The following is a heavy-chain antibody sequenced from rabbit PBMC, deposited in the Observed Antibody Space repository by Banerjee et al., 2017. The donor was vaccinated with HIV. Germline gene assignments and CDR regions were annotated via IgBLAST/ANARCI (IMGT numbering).Heavy chain of an antibody. V-gene: IGHV1S40*01. CDR2: IDAGSGGGT. J-gene: IGHJ4*01. D-gene: IGHD8-1*01. CDR3: ARYYAGYAGYGYSNFNL. Sequence: QSLEESGGDLVKPGASLTLTCTASGFSFSSNYYMCWVRQAPGKGLEWIACIDAGSGGGTVYATWAKGRFTISKTSSPTVTLQMTSLTAADTATYFCARYYAGYAGYGYSNFNLWGQGTLVTVS. CDR1: GFSFSSNYY.